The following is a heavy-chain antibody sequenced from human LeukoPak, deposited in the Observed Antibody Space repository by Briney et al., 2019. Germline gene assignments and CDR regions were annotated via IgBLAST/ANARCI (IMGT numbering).Heavy chain of an antibody. J-gene: IGHJ4*02. V-gene: IGHV4-59*01. Sequence: SSETLSLTCTVSGGSISSYYWSWIRQPPGKGLEWIGYIYYSVSTNYNPSLKSRVTISVDTSKNQFSLKLSSVTAADTAIYYCARLGYSSGWYGMDYWGQGILVTVSS. D-gene: IGHD6-19*01. CDR3: ARLGYSSGWYGMDY. CDR2: IYYSVST. CDR1: GGSISSYY.